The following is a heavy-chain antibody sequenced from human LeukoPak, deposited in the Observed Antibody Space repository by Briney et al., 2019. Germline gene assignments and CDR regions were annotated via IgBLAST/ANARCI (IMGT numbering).Heavy chain of an antibody. V-gene: IGHV1-2*02. Sequence: ASVKVSCKASGYTFTSYDINWVRQATGQGLEWMGWINPNSGGTNYEQKFQGRVTMTRDTSISTAYMELSRLRSDDTAVYYCARVTAKQWLVQENWFDPWGQGTLVTVSS. D-gene: IGHD6-19*01. CDR3: ARVTAKQWLVQENWFDP. CDR1: GYTFTSYD. J-gene: IGHJ5*02. CDR2: INPNSGGT.